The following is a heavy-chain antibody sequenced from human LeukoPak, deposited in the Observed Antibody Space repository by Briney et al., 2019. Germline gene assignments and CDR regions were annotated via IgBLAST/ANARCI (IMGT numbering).Heavy chain of an antibody. D-gene: IGHD5-24*01. CDR2: IRYDGSNK. Sequence: GGSLRLSCAASGFTFNNYGMHWVRQAPGKGLEWVAFIRYDGSNKYYADSVKGRFTISRDNSKNTLYLQMNSLRAEDTAVYYCARDNSVRDEAWWFNPWGQGTLVTVSS. CDR3: ARDNSVRDEAWWFNP. J-gene: IGHJ5*02. V-gene: IGHV3-30*02. CDR1: GFTFNNYG.